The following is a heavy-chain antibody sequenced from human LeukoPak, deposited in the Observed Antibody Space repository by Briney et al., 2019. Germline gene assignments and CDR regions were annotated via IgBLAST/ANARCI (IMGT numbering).Heavy chain of an antibody. CDR2: IKQDGSEK. CDR1: GFTFSGYW. Sequence: RGSLRLSCAASGFTFSGYWMSCVRQAPGKGLEWVANIKQDGSEKYYVDSVKGRFTISRDNAKNSLFLQMNSLRAEDTAVYYCARDWQWQQLDGDAFDIWGQGTMVTVSS. J-gene: IGHJ3*02. D-gene: IGHD6-13*01. V-gene: IGHV3-7*04. CDR3: ARDWQWQQLDGDAFDI.